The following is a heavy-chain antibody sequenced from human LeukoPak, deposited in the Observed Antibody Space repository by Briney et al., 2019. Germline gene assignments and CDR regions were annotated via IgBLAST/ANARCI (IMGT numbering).Heavy chain of an antibody. V-gene: IGHV4-34*01. CDR1: GGSFSRYS. D-gene: IGHD6-13*01. J-gene: IGHJ4*02. CDR3: ARVVGKYSSSWYY. Sequence: SETLSLTCAVYGGSFSRYSWSWIRQPPGKGLEWIGEINHSGSTNYNPSLKGRVTISVDASKNQFSLKLRSVTAADTAVYYCARVVGKYSSSWYYWGQGTLVTVSS. CDR2: INHSGST.